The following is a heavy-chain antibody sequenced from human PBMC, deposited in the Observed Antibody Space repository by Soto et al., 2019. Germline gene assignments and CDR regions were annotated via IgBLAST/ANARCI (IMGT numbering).Heavy chain of an antibody. Sequence: GASVKVSCKASGYTFTSYAMHWVRQAPGQRPEWMGWINAGNGNTKYSQKFQGRVTITRDTSASTAYMELSSLRSEDTAVYYCARDRSGYSSDTYFDYWGQGTLVTVSS. CDR2: INAGNGNT. CDR1: GYTFTSYA. J-gene: IGHJ4*02. D-gene: IGHD6-25*01. V-gene: IGHV1-3*01. CDR3: ARDRSGYSSDTYFDY.